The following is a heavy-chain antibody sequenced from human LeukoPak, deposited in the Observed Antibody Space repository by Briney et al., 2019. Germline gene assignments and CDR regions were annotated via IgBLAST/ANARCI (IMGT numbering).Heavy chain of an antibody. CDR3: ARDTALVTAPVYYGMDV. J-gene: IGHJ6*02. V-gene: IGHV1-46*01. Sequence: GASVKVSCKASGFTFTSYYIQWVRQAPGQGLEWMGIINPSDGSTKYAQKFQGRVTMTRDTSTSTVYMELSSLKSEDTAVYYCARDTALVTAPVYYGMDVWGQGTTVTVSS. CDR1: GFTFTSYY. D-gene: IGHD5-18*01. CDR2: INPSDGST.